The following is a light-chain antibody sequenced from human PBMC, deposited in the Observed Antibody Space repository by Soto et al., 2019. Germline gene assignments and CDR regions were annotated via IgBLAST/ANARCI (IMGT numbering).Light chain of an antibody. Sequence: EIVMTQSPATLSVSPGERATLSCRASQSVGSNVAWYQHKPGQAPRLLIYGASTRATGIPDRFSGSGSGTDFTLTISRLEPEDFAVYYCQQYGSSGTFGQGTRLEIK. V-gene: IGKV3-20*01. CDR3: QQYGSSGT. CDR2: GAS. CDR1: QSVGSN. J-gene: IGKJ5*01.